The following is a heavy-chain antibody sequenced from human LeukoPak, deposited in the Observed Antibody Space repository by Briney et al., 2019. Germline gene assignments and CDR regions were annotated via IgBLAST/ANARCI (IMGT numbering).Heavy chain of an antibody. CDR1: GGSFTGYY. J-gene: IGHJ6*03. D-gene: IGHD2-2*01. V-gene: IGHV4-34*01. Sequence: SETLSLTCDIYGGSFTGYYWSWIRQPPGRGLEWIGEIRDHGGTNYNPSLKSRVTISGDTSKSQFSLKLSSVTAADTAVYYCARMSHCSSTSCYGYYYYYFMDVWGKGTTVTVSS. CDR2: IRDHGGT. CDR3: ARMSHCSSTSCYGYYYYYFMDV.